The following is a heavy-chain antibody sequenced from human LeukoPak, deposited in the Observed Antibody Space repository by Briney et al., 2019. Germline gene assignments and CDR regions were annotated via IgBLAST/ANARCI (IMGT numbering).Heavy chain of an antibody. Sequence: GGSLRLSCAASGFTSSNHAMNWVRQAPGKGLEWVSGISGSGCTTSYADSVKGRFTISRDNPKNTLYLQMNGLRAEDTAVYYCARRVVAGQTYYFDFWGQGTLVTVSS. CDR3: ARRVVAGQTYYFDF. D-gene: IGHD6-19*01. CDR1: GFTSSNHA. V-gene: IGHV3-23*01. CDR2: ISGSGCTT. J-gene: IGHJ4*02.